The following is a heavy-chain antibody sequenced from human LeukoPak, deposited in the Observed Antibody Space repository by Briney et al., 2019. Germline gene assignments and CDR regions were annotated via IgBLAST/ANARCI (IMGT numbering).Heavy chain of an antibody. CDR3: ARYFDRYDACDI. CDR1: GFPFSSYS. D-gene: IGHD3-9*01. CDR2: ISSSSSYI. J-gene: IGHJ3*02. V-gene: IGHV3-21*01. Sequence: PGGALRLSCAASGFPFSSYSINWVRQAPGKGLEWVSSISSSSSYIYYADSVKGRFTISRANAKNSLYLQMNSLRAEDTAVYYCARYFDRYDACDIWGQGTMVTVSS.